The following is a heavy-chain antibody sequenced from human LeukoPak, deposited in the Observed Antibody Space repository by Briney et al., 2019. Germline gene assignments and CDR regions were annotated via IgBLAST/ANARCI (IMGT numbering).Heavy chain of an antibody. CDR2: ISSSSYI. D-gene: IGHD6-19*01. J-gene: IGHJ6*02. CDR3: ARVAGTTYYYYGMDV. V-gene: IGHV3-21*01. Sequence: GGSLRLSCAASGFTFSSYSMNWVRQAPGKGLEWVSSISSSSYIYYADSVKGRFTISRDNAKNSLYLQMNSLRAEDTAVYYCARVAGTTYYYYGMDVWGQGTTVTVSS. CDR1: GFTFSSYS.